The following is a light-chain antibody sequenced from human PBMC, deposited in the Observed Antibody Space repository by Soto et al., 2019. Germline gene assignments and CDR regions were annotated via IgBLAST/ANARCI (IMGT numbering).Light chain of an antibody. CDR3: QQYGSSLGVT. V-gene: IGKV3-20*01. CDR1: QSVSSSY. Sequence: EIVLTQSPGTLSLSPGERGTLSCRASQSVSSSYLAWYQQKPGQAPRLLIYGASSRATGIPDRFSGSGSGTDFTLTISRLEPEDFAVYYCQQYGSSLGVTFGGGTKVDIK. J-gene: IGKJ4*01. CDR2: GAS.